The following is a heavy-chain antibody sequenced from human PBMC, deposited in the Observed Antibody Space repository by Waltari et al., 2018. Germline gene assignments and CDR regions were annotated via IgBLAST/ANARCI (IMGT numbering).Heavy chain of an antibody. V-gene: IGHV2-5*01. Sequence: QITLKESGPTLVKPTQTLTLTCNFSGFSLSTSGVGVGWIRQPPGKALEWLALIYWNDDKRYSPSLKSRLTITKDTSKNQVVLTMTNMDPVDTATYYCAHSIITMVPRDYFDYWGQGTLVTVSS. CDR3: AHSIITMVPRDYFDY. CDR1: GFSLSTSGVG. D-gene: IGHD3-10*01. J-gene: IGHJ4*02. CDR2: IYWNDDK.